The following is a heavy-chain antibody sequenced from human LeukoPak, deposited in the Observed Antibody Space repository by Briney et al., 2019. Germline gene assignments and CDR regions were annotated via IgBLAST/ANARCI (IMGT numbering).Heavy chain of an antibody. Sequence: ASVKVSCKASGYTFTGYYMHWVRQAPGQGLEWMGWINPNSGGTNYAQKFQGRVTMTRDTSISTAYMELRSLRPDDSAVYYCARAESGYSYPVDYWGQGTLVTVSS. V-gene: IGHV1-2*02. D-gene: IGHD5-18*01. J-gene: IGHJ4*02. CDR2: INPNSGGT. CDR1: GYTFTGYY. CDR3: ARAESGYSYPVDY.